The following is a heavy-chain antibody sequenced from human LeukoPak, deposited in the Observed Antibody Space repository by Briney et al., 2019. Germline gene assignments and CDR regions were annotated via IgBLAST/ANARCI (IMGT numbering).Heavy chain of an antibody. D-gene: IGHD1-26*01. CDR3: ARQGYTASYYFLDL. Sequence: SETLSLTCDVSGDFIRGYWWGWVRQPAGKGLEWIGRIYATGSTKFNPSLKSRLTMSMDTSTNQLSLKLSLKLTSVTAADTAVYFCARQGYTASYYFLDLWGQGTLVNVSP. J-gene: IGHJ4*02. V-gene: IGHV4-4*07. CDR2: IYATGST. CDR1: GDFIRGYW.